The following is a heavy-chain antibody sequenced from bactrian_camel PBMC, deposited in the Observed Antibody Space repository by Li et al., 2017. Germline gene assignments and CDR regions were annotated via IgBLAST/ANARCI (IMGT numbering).Heavy chain of an antibody. D-gene: IGHD5*01. J-gene: IGHJ4*01. CDR1: GFVFDDYP. Sequence: VQLVESGGGLVQPGGSLRLSCTTSGFVFDDYPMTWVRQAPGQGLEWVSTISDDIVTLNYADSVKGRFTISRDNAKNTLYLQMNNLRPEDTATYYCATDDPDYGSRDDYRYWGQGTQVTVS. CDR3: ATDDPDYGSRDDYRY. CDR2: ISDDIVTL. V-gene: IGHV3S44*01.